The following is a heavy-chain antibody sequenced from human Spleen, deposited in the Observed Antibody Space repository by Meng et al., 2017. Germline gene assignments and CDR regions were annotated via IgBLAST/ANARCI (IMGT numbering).Heavy chain of an antibody. J-gene: IGHJ4*02. Sequence: VKVSCKPSGYNFPDYYIHWVRRAPGQGLEWMGRINPKSGDTHYAQKFQARVTMTGDTSISTAYMEPSGLRSDDTAMYYCARDEDISAAGKLFGDYWGQGTLVTVSS. V-gene: IGHV1-2*06. D-gene: IGHD6-25*01. CDR1: GYNFPDYY. CDR2: INPKSGDT. CDR3: ARDEDISAAGKLFGDY.